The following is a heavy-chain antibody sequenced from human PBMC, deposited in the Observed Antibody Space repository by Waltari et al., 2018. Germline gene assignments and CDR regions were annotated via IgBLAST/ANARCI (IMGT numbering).Heavy chain of an antibody. V-gene: IGHV4-4*07. J-gene: IGHJ3*01. CDR2: IYTSGST. CDR1: GGSISSYY. Sequence: QVQLQESGPGLVKPSETLSLTCTVSGGSISSYYWSWIRQPAGKGLEWIGRIYTSGSTNYNPSLKSRVTITADTSTDTAYMELSSLGSEDTAVYYCATDLAAQSLWGQGTMVTVSS. D-gene: IGHD6-13*01. CDR3: ATDLAAQSL.